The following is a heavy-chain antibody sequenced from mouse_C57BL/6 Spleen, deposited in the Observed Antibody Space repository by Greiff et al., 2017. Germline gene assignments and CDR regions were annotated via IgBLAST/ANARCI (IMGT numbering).Heavy chain of an antibody. Sequence: LQESGAELVKPGASVTMSCKASGYTFTSYWITWVKQRPGQGLEWIGDIYPGSGSANYNEKFKSKVTLTVDTSSSTAYMQLSSLTSEDSAVYYCARGNYYGSSYDYWGQGTTLTVSS. CDR2: IYPGSGSA. J-gene: IGHJ2*01. CDR1: GYTFTSYW. V-gene: IGHV1-55*01. D-gene: IGHD1-1*01. CDR3: ARGNYYGSSYDY.